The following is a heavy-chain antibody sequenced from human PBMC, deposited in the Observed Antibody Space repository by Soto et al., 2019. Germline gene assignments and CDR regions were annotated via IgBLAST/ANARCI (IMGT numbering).Heavy chain of an antibody. CDR3: ARHGPPQQSRTNYYYMDV. CDR2: IYYSGST. CDR1: GGSISSSSYY. J-gene: IGHJ6*03. Sequence: SETLSLTCTVSGGSISSSSYYWGWIRQPPGKGLEWIGCIYYSGSTNYNPSLKSRVTISVYTSKNQFSLKLSSVTAADTAVYYCARHGPPQQSRTNYYYMDVWGKGTTVTVSS. V-gene: IGHV4-39*01. D-gene: IGHD2-2*01.